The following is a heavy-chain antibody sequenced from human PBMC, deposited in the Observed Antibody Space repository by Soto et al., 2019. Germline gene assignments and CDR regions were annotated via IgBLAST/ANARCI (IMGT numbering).Heavy chain of an antibody. D-gene: IGHD3-22*01. Sequence: PGGSLRLSCAASGFTFSSYAMTWVRQAPGKGLEWVSGISGSGGSTYYADSVKGRFIISRDNSKNTMYLQMNSLRAEDTAVYYCAKGVRSYYYYGMDVWGQGTTVTVSS. CDR3: AKGVRSYYYYGMDV. CDR2: ISGSGGST. J-gene: IGHJ6*02. V-gene: IGHV3-23*01. CDR1: GFTFSSYA.